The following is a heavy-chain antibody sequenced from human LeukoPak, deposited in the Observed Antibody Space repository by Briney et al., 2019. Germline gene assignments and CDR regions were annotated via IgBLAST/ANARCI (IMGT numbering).Heavy chain of an antibody. CDR2: IYYSGTT. CDR3: ARGAYSFDF. Sequence: PSETLSLTCTVSGGSISSYYWRWLRQPPGKGLEGTGYIYYSGTTNYNPSLKRRVTMTLDTSKNQFSLRLSSVTAADMAVYYCARGAYSFDFWGQGTLVTVSS. CDR1: GGSISSYY. J-gene: IGHJ4*02. V-gene: IGHV4-59*12.